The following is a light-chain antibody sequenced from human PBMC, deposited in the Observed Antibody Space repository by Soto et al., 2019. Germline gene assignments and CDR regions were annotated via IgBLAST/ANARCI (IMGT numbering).Light chain of an antibody. V-gene: IGKV1-27*01. CDR3: QTYSSAVFT. CDR2: HAS. Sequence: DIQMTQSPSSLSASVGDRVTITCRATQGIYNYLAWYQLRPGQVPRLLIYHASTLQSGVPSRFSASVSGADFTLTISSLQPEDVATYYCQTYSSAVFTFGPGTKVDIK. J-gene: IGKJ3*01. CDR1: QGIYNY.